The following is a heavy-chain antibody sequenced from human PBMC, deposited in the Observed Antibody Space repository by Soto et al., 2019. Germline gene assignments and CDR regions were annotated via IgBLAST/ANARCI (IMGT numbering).Heavy chain of an antibody. Sequence: PGGSLRLSCAASGFTFSSHAMSWVRQAPGKGLEWVSAISGSGGSTYYADSVKGRFTISRDNSKNTLYLQMNSLRAEDTAVYYCAKDXTQFHIAVAGTIDYWGQGTLVTVSS. CDR2: ISGSGGST. V-gene: IGHV3-23*01. J-gene: IGHJ4*02. CDR3: AKDXTQFHIAVAGTIDY. CDR1: GFTFSSHA. D-gene: IGHD6-19*01.